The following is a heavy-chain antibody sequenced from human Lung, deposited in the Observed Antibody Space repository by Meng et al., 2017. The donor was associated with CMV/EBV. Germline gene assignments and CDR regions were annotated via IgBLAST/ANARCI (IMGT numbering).Heavy chain of an antibody. J-gene: IGHJ4*02. CDR1: DGFTTSDDYY. CDR3: ARDSPSGYGYFDS. D-gene: IGHD5-12*01. Sequence: HVQRQRSGPCLVQLSQTLSLTCNVSDGFTTSDDYYWSWIRPPPGKGLEWIGYIHYSGTTYYNPSLKSRIAISLDTSKNQFSLNLNSVTAADAAVYYCARDSPSGYGYFDSWGQGTLVTVSS. V-gene: IGHV4-30-4*01. CDR2: IHYSGTT.